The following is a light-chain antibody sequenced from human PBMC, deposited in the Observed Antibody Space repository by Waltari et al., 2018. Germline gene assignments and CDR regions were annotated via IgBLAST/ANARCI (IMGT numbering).Light chain of an antibody. J-gene: IGLJ2*01. CDR2: EVS. Sequence: ARPHPAPVFGSPGQPIPTPCPGTTSAVGGSNSVSCYHKHPGKAPKLMIYEVSNRPSGVSNRFSGSKSGNTASLTISGLQAEDEADYYCSSYTSSRGVFGGGTKLTVL. CDR1: TSAVGGSNS. V-gene: IGLV2-14*01. CDR3: SSYTSSRGV.